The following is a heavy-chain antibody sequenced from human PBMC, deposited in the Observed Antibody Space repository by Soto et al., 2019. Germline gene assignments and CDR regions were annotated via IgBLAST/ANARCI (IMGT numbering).Heavy chain of an antibody. D-gene: IGHD2-2*01. V-gene: IGHV4-4*02. J-gene: IGHJ4*02. CDR3: ARDKASWRKYYFDY. CDR2: IYHSGST. Sequence: PAETLSLTCAVSGGSISSSNWWGWGRQPPGKGLEWIGEIYHSGSTNYNPSLKSRVTISVDKSKNQFSLKLSSVTAADTAVYYCARDKASWRKYYFDYWGQGTLVTVSS. CDR1: GGSISSSNW.